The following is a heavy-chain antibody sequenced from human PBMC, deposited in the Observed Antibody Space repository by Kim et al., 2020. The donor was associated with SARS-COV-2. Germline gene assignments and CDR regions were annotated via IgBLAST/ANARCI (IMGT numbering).Heavy chain of an antibody. V-gene: IGHV3-30*18. Sequence: GGSLRLSCAASGFTFSSYGMHWVRQAPGKGLEWVAVISYDGSNKYYADSVKGRFTISRDNSKNTLYLQMNSLRAEDTAVYYCANGGAVADNDPTIYYYYYGLDVGVQGTTVTVSS. CDR2: ISYDGSNK. J-gene: IGHJ6*02. CDR3: ANGGAVADNDPTIYYYYYGLDV. D-gene: IGHD6-19*01. CDR1: GFTFSSYG.